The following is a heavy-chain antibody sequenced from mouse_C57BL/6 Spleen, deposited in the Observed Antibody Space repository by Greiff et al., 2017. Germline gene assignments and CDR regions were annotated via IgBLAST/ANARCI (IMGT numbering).Heavy chain of an antibody. CDR1: GYTFTDYE. D-gene: IGHD2-1*01. J-gene: IGHJ2*01. CDR3: TSSYGNFIFGG. CDR2: IDPETGGT. V-gene: IGHV1-15*01. Sequence: QVQLQQSGAELVRPGASVTLSCKASGYTFTDYEMHWVKQTPVHGLEWIGAIDPETGGTDYNQKFKGKATLTVDKSSSTAYMKLLSVTSEDSAVYDCTSSYGNFIFGGWGPGTTLT.